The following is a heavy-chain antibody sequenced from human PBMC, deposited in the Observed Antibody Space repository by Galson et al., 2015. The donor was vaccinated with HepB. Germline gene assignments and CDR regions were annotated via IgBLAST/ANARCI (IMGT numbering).Heavy chain of an antibody. Sequence: SVKVSCKASGYIFTVYNMHWVRQAPGQGLEWMGWINPNSGDTNYAQKSQGRVTMTRDTSLSTTYMELSSLRSDETAVYYCARGPYCSITNCPHYYGMDVWGRGTTVTVSS. D-gene: IGHD2-2*01. V-gene: IGHV1-2*02. CDR2: INPNSGDT. CDR1: GYIFTVYN. J-gene: IGHJ6*02. CDR3: ARGPYCSITNCPHYYGMDV.